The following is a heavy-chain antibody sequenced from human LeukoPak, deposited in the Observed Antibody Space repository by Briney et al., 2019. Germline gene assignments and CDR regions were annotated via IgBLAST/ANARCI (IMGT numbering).Heavy chain of an antibody. CDR1: GFTFSNFW. V-gene: IGHV3-74*01. J-gene: IGHJ5*02. CDR2: IYGDGSFT. CDR3: APQQTYSPYNWFDP. Sequence: GGSLRLSCAASGFTFSNFWMHWVRQAPGKGLVWVALIYGDGSFTRYADSVKGRFTISRDNAKNTVDLQMNSLRAEDTAVYYCAPQQTYSPYNWFDPWGQGTLVTVSS. D-gene: IGHD5-12*01.